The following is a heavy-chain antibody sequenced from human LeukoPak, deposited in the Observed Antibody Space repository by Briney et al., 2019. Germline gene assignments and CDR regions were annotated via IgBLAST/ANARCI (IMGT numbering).Heavy chain of an antibody. J-gene: IGHJ6*03. Sequence: GEYLKISCKGSGYSFTSYWIGWVRQMPGKGLEWMGIIYPGDSDTRYSPSFQGQVTISADKSISTAYLQWSSLKASDTAMYYCARGVPYYDFWSGSGDYYYMDVWGKGTTVTVSS. CDR2: IYPGDSDT. CDR1: GYSFTSYW. V-gene: IGHV5-51*01. CDR3: ARGVPYYDFWSGSGDYYYMDV. D-gene: IGHD3-3*01.